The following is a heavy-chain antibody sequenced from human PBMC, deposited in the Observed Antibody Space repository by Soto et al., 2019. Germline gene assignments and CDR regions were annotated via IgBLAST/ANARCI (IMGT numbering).Heavy chain of an antibody. J-gene: IGHJ4*02. D-gene: IGHD6-19*01. Sequence: GGSLRVSCAASGFTFSSYAMSWVRQATGKGLEWVSAISGSGGSTYYADSVKGRFTIPRDNSKNTLYLQMNSLRAEDTAVYYCAKAPTTLGAVAAPIDYWGQGTLVTVSS. CDR3: AKAPTTLGAVAAPIDY. CDR1: GFTFSSYA. CDR2: ISGSGGST. V-gene: IGHV3-23*01.